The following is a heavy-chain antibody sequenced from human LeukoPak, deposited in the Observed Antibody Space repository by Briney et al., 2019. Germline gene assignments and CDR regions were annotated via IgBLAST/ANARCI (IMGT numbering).Heavy chain of an antibody. CDR3: ARDVEDGFDI. Sequence: ASVKVSCKASGYTFTSYDINWVRQATGQGLEWMGWMNPNSGNAGYAQKFRGRVTLTRNTSISTAYMELSSLTSEDTAVYYCARDVEDGFDIWGQGTMVTVSS. CDR1: GYTFTSYD. V-gene: IGHV1-8*03. J-gene: IGHJ3*02. CDR2: MNPNSGNA.